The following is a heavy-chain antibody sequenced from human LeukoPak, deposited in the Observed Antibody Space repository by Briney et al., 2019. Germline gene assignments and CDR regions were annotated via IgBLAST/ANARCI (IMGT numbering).Heavy chain of an antibody. CDR3: ARRGEAAVAGTGGFDY. CDR1: GYSISSGYY. J-gene: IGHJ4*02. V-gene: IGHV4-38-2*01. D-gene: IGHD6-19*01. Sequence: PSETLSLTCAVSGYSISSGYYWGWIRQPPGKGLEWIGSIYHSGSTYYNPSLKSRVTISVDTSKNQFSLKLSSVTAADTAVYYCARRGEAAVAGTGGFDYWGQGTLVTVSS. CDR2: IYHSGST.